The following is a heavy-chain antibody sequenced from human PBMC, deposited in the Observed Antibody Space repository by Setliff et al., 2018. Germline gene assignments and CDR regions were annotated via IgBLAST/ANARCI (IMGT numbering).Heavy chain of an antibody. V-gene: IGHV5-51*01. CDR2: IYPGDSDT. CDR1: GCRFSSHW. Sequence: GESLKISCKGSGCRFSSHWIGWVRQMPGKGLEWMGIIYPGDSDTRYSPSFQGQVTISADKSIGTAYLQWSSLKASDTAMYYCASSSGSSSNDAFDIWGQGTTVTVSS. J-gene: IGHJ3*02. CDR3: ASSSGSSSNDAFDI. D-gene: IGHD1-26*01.